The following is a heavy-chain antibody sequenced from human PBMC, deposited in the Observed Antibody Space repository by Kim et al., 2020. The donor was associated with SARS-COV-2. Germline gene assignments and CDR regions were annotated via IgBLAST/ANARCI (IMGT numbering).Heavy chain of an antibody. CDR1: GFTFSSDA. V-gene: IGHV3-23*01. CDR3: AKDIHGSGSYYRN. Sequence: GGSLRLSCAASGFTFSSDAMTWVRQAPGKGLEWISTISRSGADTYYADSVKGRFTISRDNSKNTLYLQMNSLRAEDTAVYYCAKDIHGSGSYYRNLGQGT. J-gene: IGHJ4*02. D-gene: IGHD3-10*01. CDR2: ISRSGADT.